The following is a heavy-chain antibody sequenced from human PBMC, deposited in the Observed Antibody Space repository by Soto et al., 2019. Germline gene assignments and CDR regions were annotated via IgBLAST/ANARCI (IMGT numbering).Heavy chain of an antibody. CDR3: VKIWAEAYFDY. CDR1: GFTFSNYG. V-gene: IGHV3-64D*06. D-gene: IGHD3-16*01. CDR2: INNKGGST. J-gene: IGHJ4*02. Sequence: PGGSLRLCCSASGFTFSNYGMHGVRQAPGKGLEYVSGINNKGGSTYYVDSVKGRFTISRDNSKNTLYLQMSSLRPDDTAVYYCVKIWAEAYFDYWGQGTLVTVSS.